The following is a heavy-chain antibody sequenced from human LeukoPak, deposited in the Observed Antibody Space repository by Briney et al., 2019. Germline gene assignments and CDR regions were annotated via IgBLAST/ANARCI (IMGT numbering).Heavy chain of an antibody. CDR2: IYYSGST. J-gene: IGHJ2*01. CDR1: GGSISSSSYY. D-gene: IGHD2-2*01. V-gene: IGHV4-39*01. CDR3: ARQSCPDTSSSVFRSYFHF. Sequence: SETLSLTCTVSGGSISSSSYYWGWIRQPPGKGLEWIGSIYYSGSTYYNPSLKSRVTISVDTSKNQFSLKLSSVTAADTPIYYCARQSCPDTSSSVFRSYFHFCGRGTLVTVSS.